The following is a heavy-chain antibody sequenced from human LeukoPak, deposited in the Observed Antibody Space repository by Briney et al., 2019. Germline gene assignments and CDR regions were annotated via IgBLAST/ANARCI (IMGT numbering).Heavy chain of an antibody. V-gene: IGHV3-30*04. CDR3: AKDRGGYYGSGRYTNRYYYYGMDV. CDR2: ISYDGSNK. CDR1: GFTFSSYA. D-gene: IGHD3-10*01. J-gene: IGHJ6*02. Sequence: GGSLRLSCAASGFTFSSYAMHWVRQAPGKGLEWVAVISYDGSNKYYADSVRGRFTISRDNSKNTLYLQMNSLRAEDTAVYHCAKDRGGYYGSGRYTNRYYYYGMDVWGQGTTVTVSS.